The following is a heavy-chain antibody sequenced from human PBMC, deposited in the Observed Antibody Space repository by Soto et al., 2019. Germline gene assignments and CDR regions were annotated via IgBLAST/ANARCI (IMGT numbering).Heavy chain of an antibody. Sequence: ASVKVSCKASGYTFTGYGISWVRQAPGQGLEWMGWISAYNGNTNYAQKLQGRVTMTTDTSTSTAYMELRSLRSDDTAVYYCARFFYDSSGYWVSYFDYWGQGTLVTVSS. D-gene: IGHD3-22*01. CDR2: ISAYNGNT. CDR1: GYTFTGYG. J-gene: IGHJ4*02. V-gene: IGHV1-18*04. CDR3: ARFFYDSSGYWVSYFDY.